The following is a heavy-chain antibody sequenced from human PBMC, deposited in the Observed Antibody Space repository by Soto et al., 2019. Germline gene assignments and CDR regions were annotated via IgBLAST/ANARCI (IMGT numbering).Heavy chain of an antibody. CDR2: ISAYNGNT. D-gene: IGHD4-17*01. CDR1: GYTFTSYG. V-gene: IGHV1-18*01. Sequence: QVKLVQSGAEVKKPGASVKVSCKASGYTFTSYGISWVRQAPGQGLEWMGWISAYNGNTNYAQKLQGRVTMTTDTSTSTAYMEVRSLRSDDTAVYYCARDLPSYGDYDRYYYYGMDVWGQGTTVTVSS. J-gene: IGHJ6*02. CDR3: ARDLPSYGDYDRYYYYGMDV.